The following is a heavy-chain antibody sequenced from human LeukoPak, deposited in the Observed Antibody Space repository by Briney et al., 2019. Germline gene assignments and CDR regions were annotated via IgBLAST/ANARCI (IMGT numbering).Heavy chain of an antibody. V-gene: IGHV4-31*03. CDR2: IYYSGST. CDR3: ARRSMIVVEDAFDI. D-gene: IGHD3-22*01. Sequence: SETLSLTCTVSGGSISSGGYYWSWIRQHPGKGLEWIGYIYYSGSTYYNPSLKSRVTISVDTSKNQFSLKLSSVTAADTAVYYCARRSMIVVEDAFDIWGQGTMVTVSS. CDR1: GGSISSGGYY. J-gene: IGHJ3*02.